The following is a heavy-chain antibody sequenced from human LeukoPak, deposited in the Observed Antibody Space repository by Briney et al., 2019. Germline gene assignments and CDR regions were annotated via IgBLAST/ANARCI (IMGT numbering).Heavy chain of an antibody. J-gene: IGHJ4*02. V-gene: IGHV4-61*02. CDR3: ARRGRKKKPMVRGVMTQYYFDY. CDR2: IYTSGST. CDR1: GGSISSGSYY. Sequence: SQTLSLTCTVSGGSISSGSYYWSWIRQPAGKGLEWIGRIYTSGSTNYNPSLKSRVTISVDTSKNQFSLKLSSVTAADTAVYYCARRGRKKKPMVRGVMTQYYFDYWGQGTLVTVSS. D-gene: IGHD3-10*01.